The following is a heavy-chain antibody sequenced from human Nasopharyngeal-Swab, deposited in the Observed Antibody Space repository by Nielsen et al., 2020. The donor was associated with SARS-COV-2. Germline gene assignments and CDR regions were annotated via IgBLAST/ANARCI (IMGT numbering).Heavy chain of an antibody. V-gene: IGHV5-10-1*01. J-gene: IGHJ5*02. CDR3: ARHDYSNYNWFDP. D-gene: IGHD4-11*01. CDR2: IDPSDSYT. CDR1: GYSFTSYW. Sequence: KVSCQGSGYSFTSYWISWVRQMPGKGLEWMGRIDPSDSYTNYSPSFQGHVTISADKSISTAYLQWSSLKASDTAMYYCARHDYSNYNWFDPWGQGTLVTVSS.